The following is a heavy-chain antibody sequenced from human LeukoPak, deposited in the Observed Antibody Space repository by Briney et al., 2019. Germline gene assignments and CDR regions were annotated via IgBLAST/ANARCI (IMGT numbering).Heavy chain of an antibody. Sequence: ASVKVSCKASGYTFTGYYMHWVRQAPGQGLEWMGRINPNSGGTNYAQKFQGRVTMTRDTSISTAYMELSRLRSDDTAVYYCARAARWSYYYYGMDVWGQGTTVTASS. CDR2: INPNSGGT. CDR1: GYTFTGYY. V-gene: IGHV1-2*06. J-gene: IGHJ6*02. D-gene: IGHD2-8*01. CDR3: ARAARWSYYYYGMDV.